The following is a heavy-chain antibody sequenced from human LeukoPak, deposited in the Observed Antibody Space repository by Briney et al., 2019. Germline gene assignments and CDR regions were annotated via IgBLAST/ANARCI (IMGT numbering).Heavy chain of an antibody. V-gene: IGHV3-11*04. CDR2: ISSSGSTI. D-gene: IGHD3-22*01. Sequence: GGSLRLSCAASGFTFSDYYMSWIRQAPGKGLEWVSYISSSGSTIYYADSVKGRFTTSRDNAKNSLYLQMNSLRAEDTAVYYCAREYYDSSGYYYFDYWGQGTLVTVSS. CDR3: AREYYDSSGYYYFDY. CDR1: GFTFSDYY. J-gene: IGHJ4*02.